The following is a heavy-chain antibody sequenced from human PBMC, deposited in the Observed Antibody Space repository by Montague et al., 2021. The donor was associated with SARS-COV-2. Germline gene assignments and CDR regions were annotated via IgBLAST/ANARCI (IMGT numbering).Heavy chain of an antibody. J-gene: IGHJ4*02. CDR3: AWTKILTVYYDREGLVDY. V-gene: IGHV4-39*01. Sequence: SETLSLTCTVSGGSISSTSYYWGWIRQPPGKGLEWIGSIYYSGSTYYTPSLKSRVTISVDTAKYQFSLKLSSVTAADTAVYYCAWTKILTVYYDREGLVDYWGQGTLVTVSS. CDR2: IYYSGST. D-gene: IGHD3-9*01. CDR1: GGSISSTSYY.